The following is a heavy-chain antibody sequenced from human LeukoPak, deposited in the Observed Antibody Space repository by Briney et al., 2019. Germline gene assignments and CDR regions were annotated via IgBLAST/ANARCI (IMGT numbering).Heavy chain of an antibody. CDR3: AREDGISRGFDY. D-gene: IGHD3-3*02. V-gene: IGHV4-30-2*01. Sequence: PSETLSLTCTVSGGSISSGGYYWSWIRQPPGKGLEWIGYIYHSGSTYYNPSLKSRVTISVDRSKNQFSLKLSSVTAADTAVYYCAREDGISRGFDYWGQGTLVTVSS. J-gene: IGHJ4*02. CDR2: IYHSGST. CDR1: GGSISSGGYY.